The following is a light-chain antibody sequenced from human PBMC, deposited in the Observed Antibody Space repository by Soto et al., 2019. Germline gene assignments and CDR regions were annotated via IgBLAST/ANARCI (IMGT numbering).Light chain of an antibody. CDR1: QTIFSTSYNKSY. CDR2: WAS. J-gene: IGKJ5*01. Sequence: DIVMTQSPGSLAVSLGERAAINCKSSQTIFSTSYNKSYLSWYQLKSGQPPKLLIYWASTRESGVPGRFSGSGSGTDFTLTISSLQPEDVAIYYCQQYYVTPITFGQGTRLGIK. CDR3: QQYYVTPIT. V-gene: IGKV4-1*01.